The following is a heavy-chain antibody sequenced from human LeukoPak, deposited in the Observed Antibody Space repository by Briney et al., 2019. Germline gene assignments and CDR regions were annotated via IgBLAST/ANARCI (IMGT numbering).Heavy chain of an antibody. CDR1: GESFDSFY. J-gene: IGHJ5*02. CDR3: PGRLTTGRLGTATTWFDP. CDR2: VNQSGGG. D-gene: IGHD1-1*01. Sequence: SETLSLTCAVYGESFDSFYWNWVRQAPGKGLEWLGEVNQSGGGDYNPALESRVAISGDASKRQFSLEIISVIAADTAVFYCPGRLTTGRLGTATTWFDPWGQGTLVSVSS. V-gene: IGHV4-34*01.